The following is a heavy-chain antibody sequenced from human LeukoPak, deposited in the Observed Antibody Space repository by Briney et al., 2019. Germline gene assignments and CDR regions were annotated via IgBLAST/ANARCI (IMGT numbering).Heavy chain of an antibody. V-gene: IGHV1-18*01. CDR2: ISAYNGNT. D-gene: IGHD3-22*01. CDR3: ARDPRYYDSRGGNWFDP. J-gene: IGHJ5*02. Sequence: ASVKVSCKASGGTFSSYAISWVRQAPGQGLKWMGWISAYNGNTNYAQKFQGRVTLTRDMSTSTDYLELSSLRSEDTAVYYCARDPRYYDSRGGNWFDPWGQGTLVTVSS. CDR1: GGTFSSYA.